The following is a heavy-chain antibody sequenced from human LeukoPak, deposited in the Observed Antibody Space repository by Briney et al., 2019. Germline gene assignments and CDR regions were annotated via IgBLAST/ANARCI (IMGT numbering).Heavy chain of an antibody. Sequence: GGSLRLSCAVSGFPFSVYEKNWVRHAPGKGPEWVSNIGSSGSTIYYADSVKGRFSISRDNAKSSLYLQMNSLRVEDTAVYYCALLAVASDFDYWGQGALVTVSS. V-gene: IGHV3-48*03. CDR1: GFPFSVYE. CDR3: ALLAVASDFDY. D-gene: IGHD6-19*01. J-gene: IGHJ4*02. CDR2: IGSSGSTI.